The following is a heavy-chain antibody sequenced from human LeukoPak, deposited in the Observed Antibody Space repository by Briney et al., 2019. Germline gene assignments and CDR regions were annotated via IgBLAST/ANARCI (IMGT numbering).Heavy chain of an antibody. Sequence: SETLSLTCTVSGGSISTYYWNWIRQSPGKGLEWIGYMYYSGSTNYNPSLKSRVTISVDTSKNESSLKLSSVTAADTAVYYCARGLGFLSSSWYVALRTPGRYFDYWGQGTLVTVSS. J-gene: IGHJ4*02. CDR1: GGSISTYY. V-gene: IGHV4-59*01. CDR2: MYYSGST. D-gene: IGHD6-13*01. CDR3: ARGLGFLSSSWYVALRTPGRYFDY.